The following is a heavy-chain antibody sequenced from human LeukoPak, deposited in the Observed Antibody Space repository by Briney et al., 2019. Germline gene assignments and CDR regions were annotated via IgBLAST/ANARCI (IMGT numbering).Heavy chain of an antibody. Sequence: GASVTVSCQASGGSFRSYAISWLRQAPGQGLEWMGGIIPIFGTANYAQKFQGRVTITTDESTSTAYLELTSLRSEDTVVYYCARQYYAFWSGYHTPTYYFDYWGQGTLVTVSS. CDR3: ARQYYAFWSGYHTPTYYFDY. J-gene: IGHJ4*02. CDR2: IIPIFGTA. D-gene: IGHD3-3*01. CDR1: GGSFRSYA. V-gene: IGHV1-69*05.